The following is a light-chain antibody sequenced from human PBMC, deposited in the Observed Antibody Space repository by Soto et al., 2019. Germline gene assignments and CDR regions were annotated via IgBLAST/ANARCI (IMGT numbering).Light chain of an antibody. CDR3: SSYAGSNNHWV. Sequence: QSVLTQPPSASGSPGQSVTISCTGTSRDVGGYNYVSWYQQHPGKAPKLMIYEVSKRPSGVPDRFSGSKSGNTASLTVSGLQAEDEADYYCSSYAGSNNHWVFGGGTKVTVL. CDR2: EVS. V-gene: IGLV2-8*01. CDR1: SRDVGGYNY. J-gene: IGLJ3*02.